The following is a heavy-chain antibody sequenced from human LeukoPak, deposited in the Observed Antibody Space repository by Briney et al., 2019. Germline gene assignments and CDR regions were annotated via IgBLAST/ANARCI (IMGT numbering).Heavy chain of an antibody. J-gene: IGHJ4*02. CDR2: ISTSGTTI. CDR3: AREKSTTPTAQFDY. V-gene: IGHV3-11*01. Sequence: GGSLRLSCAVSGFTFTNYNMNWIRQAPGEGLEWVSYISTSGTTIYYADSVKGRFTISRDNAKNSLYLQMNSLRAEDTAVYYCAREKSTTPTAQFDYLGQGTLVRVSS. CDR1: GFTFTNYN. D-gene: IGHD1-1*01.